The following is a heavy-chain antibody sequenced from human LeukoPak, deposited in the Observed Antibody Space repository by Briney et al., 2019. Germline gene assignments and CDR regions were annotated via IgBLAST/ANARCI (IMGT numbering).Heavy chain of an antibody. CDR3: ATWGDITMVRGAQDY. V-gene: IGHV4-39*07. D-gene: IGHD3-10*01. CDR2: IYYSGST. CDR1: GGSISSSSYY. J-gene: IGHJ4*02. Sequence: PSETLSLTCTVSGGSISSSSYYWGWIRQPPGKGLEWIGRIYYSGSTYYNPSLKSRVTISVDTSKDQFSLKLSSVTAADTAVYYCATWGDITMVRGAQDYWGQGTLVTVSS.